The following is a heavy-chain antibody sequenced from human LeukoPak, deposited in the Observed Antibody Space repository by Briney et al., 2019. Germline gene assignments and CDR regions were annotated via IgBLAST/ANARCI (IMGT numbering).Heavy chain of an antibody. CDR3: ARGQPYGNYNYFDS. CDR2: INPNAGYP. J-gene: IGHJ5*01. Sequence: ASVKVSCKASGYTFSGYFIHWVRQAPGQGLEWMGRINPNAGYPNHAQNFQGRVTMTRDTSISTAYMELSRLTTDDTAVYFCARGQPYGNYNYFDSWGQGTLVTVSS. D-gene: IGHD4-11*01. V-gene: IGHV1-2*06. CDR1: GYTFSGYF.